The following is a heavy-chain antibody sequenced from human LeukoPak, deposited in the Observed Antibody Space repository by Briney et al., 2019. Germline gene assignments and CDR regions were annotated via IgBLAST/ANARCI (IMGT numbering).Heavy chain of an antibody. CDR2: ISSSSSYI. J-gene: IGHJ4*02. V-gene: IGHV3-21*01. D-gene: IGHD3-10*01. CDR1: GFTFSTYS. CDR3: ARDRDSDYYGSGSDFDY. Sequence: GGSLRLSCAASGFTFSTYSMHWVRQAPGKGLEWVSSISSSSSYIYYADSVKGRFTISRDNAKNSLYLQMNSLRAEDTAVYYCARDRDSDYYGSGSDFDYWGQGTLVTVSS.